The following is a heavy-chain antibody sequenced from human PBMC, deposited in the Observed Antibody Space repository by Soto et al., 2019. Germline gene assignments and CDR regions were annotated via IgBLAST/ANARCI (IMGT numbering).Heavy chain of an antibody. CDR2: IYHSGST. CDR1: GGSISSGGYS. J-gene: IGHJ5*02. Sequence: QLQLQESGSGLVRPSQTLSLTCAVSGGSISSGGYSWNWIRQPPGKGLEWIGYIYHSGSTLYNQSLKSRVAISVDKSKSQFSLKLSSVTAADTAVYYCARDKLEGNWFDPWGQGTLVTVSS. CDR3: ARDKLEGNWFDP. V-gene: IGHV4-30-2*01.